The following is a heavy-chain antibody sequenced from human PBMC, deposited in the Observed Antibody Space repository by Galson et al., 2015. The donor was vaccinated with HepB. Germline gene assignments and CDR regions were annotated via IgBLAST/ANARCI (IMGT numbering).Heavy chain of an antibody. Sequence: SGAEVKKPGPSVKVSCKASGYTFTSYGISWVRQAPGQGLEWMGWISAYNGNTNYAQKLQGRVTMTTDTSTSTAYMELRSLRSDDTAVYYCARDLSDTVTTHYFDYWGQGTRVTVSS. V-gene: IGHV1-18*04. CDR2: ISAYNGNT. CDR3: ARDLSDTVTTHYFDY. D-gene: IGHD4-17*01. CDR1: GYTFTSYG. J-gene: IGHJ4*02.